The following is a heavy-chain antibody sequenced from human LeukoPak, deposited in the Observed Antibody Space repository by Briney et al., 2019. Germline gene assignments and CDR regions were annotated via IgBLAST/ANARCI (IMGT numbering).Heavy chain of an antibody. V-gene: IGHV3-20*01. Sequence: GGSLRLSCAASGFTFDDYGMSWVRQAPGKGLEWVSGINWNGVSTGYADSVKGRFTISRDNAKNSLYLQMNSLRAEDTALYHCARGNYYDSSGYLSRHFDYWGQGTLVTVSS. D-gene: IGHD3-22*01. CDR3: ARGNYYDSSGYLSRHFDY. J-gene: IGHJ4*02. CDR2: INWNGVST. CDR1: GFTFDDYG.